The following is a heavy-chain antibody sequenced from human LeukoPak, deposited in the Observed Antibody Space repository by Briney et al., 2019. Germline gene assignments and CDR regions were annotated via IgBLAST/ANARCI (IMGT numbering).Heavy chain of an antibody. V-gene: IGHV1-18*01. Sequence: ASVKVSCKASGYTFTSYGISWVRQAPGQGLEWMGWISAYNGNTNYAQKLQGRVTMTTDTSTSTAYMELRSLRSDDTAVYYCARVVLLWFGEPGDYFDYWGQGTLVTVSS. CDR2: ISAYNGNT. J-gene: IGHJ4*02. D-gene: IGHD3-10*01. CDR3: ARVVLLWFGEPGDYFDY. CDR1: GYTFTSYG.